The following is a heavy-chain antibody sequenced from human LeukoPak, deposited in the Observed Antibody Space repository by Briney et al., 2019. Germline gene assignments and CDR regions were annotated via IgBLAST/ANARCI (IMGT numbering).Heavy chain of an antibody. J-gene: IGHJ2*01. V-gene: IGHV4-4*02. CDR3: AREYGDYVYWYFDL. CDR1: GGSISSSNW. D-gene: IGHD4-17*01. Sequence: SETLSLTCAVSGGSISSSNWWSWVRQPPGKGXXXXXXIYHSGSTNYNPSLKSRVTISVDKSKNQFSLKLSSVTAADTAVYYCAREYGDYVYWYFDLWGRGTLVTVSS. CDR2: IYHSGST.